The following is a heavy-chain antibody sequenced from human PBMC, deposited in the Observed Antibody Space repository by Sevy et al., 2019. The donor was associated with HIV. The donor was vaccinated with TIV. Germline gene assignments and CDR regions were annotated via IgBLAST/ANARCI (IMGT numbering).Heavy chain of an antibody. CDR2: IIAVFGTT. J-gene: IGHJ4*01. V-gene: IGHV1-69*13. Sequence: SVKVSCKASGGIFRSNAISWVRQAPRQGLERMGGIIAVFGTTNYAQKFQGRVTVTADVSRSTAYMELSSLRSEDTAVYYCSRDKYYYVSGSFDYWGQGTQVTVSS. D-gene: IGHD3-10*01. CDR3: SRDKYYYVSGSFDY. CDR1: GGIFRSNA.